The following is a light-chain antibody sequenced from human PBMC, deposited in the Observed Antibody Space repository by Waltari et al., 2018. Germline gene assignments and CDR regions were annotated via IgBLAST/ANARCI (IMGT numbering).Light chain of an antibody. V-gene: IGLV2-11*01. CDR2: DVT. Sequence: QSALTQPRSVSGSPGQSVTISCEATSSDDVGDFNSVFWYRHYPGNAPQLVIFDVTERPSGVPSRFSGSQSGSTASLPISGLQADDEATYFCSSYAGSYTWVFGGGTKLTVL. J-gene: IGLJ3*02. CDR1: SSDDVGDFNS. CDR3: SSYAGSYTWV.